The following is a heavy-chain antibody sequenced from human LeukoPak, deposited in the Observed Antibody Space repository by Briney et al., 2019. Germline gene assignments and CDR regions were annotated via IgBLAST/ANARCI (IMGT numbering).Heavy chain of an antibody. D-gene: IGHD3-10*01. Sequence: SETLSLTCTVSGGSISSYYWSWIRQPPGKGLEWIGYIYYSGSTNYNPSLKSRVTISVDTSKNQFSLKLSSVTAADTAVYYCAREDYYGSGTESRFDPWGQGTLVTVSS. V-gene: IGHV4-59*01. CDR1: GGSISSYY. CDR3: AREDYYGSGTESRFDP. CDR2: IYYSGST. J-gene: IGHJ5*02.